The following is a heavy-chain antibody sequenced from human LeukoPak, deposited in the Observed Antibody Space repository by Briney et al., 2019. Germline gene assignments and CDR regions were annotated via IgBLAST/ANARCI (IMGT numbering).Heavy chain of an antibody. CDR1: GGSISSGGYY. Sequence: SETLSLTCTVSGGSISSGGYYWSWIRQHPGKGLEWIGYIYYSGSTYYNPSLKSRVTISADTSKNQFSLKLSSVTAADTAVYYCAREDIVYYYYGMDVWGQGTTVTVSS. D-gene: IGHD1-26*01. V-gene: IGHV4-31*03. J-gene: IGHJ6*02. CDR3: AREDIVYYYYGMDV. CDR2: IYYSGST.